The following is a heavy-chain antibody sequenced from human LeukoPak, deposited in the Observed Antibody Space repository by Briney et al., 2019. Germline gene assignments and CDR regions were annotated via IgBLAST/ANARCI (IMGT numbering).Heavy chain of an antibody. J-gene: IGHJ4*02. Sequence: GASVKVSCKASGYTFSSNYIHWVRQGPGQGLEWMGIIHPSGGTTSYPQKFQGRVTMTRDTSTRTVYMELSSLRSDDTAVYYCARGGSWYYFDYWGQGTLVTVSS. V-gene: IGHV1-46*01. CDR1: GYTFSSNY. D-gene: IGHD2-15*01. CDR2: IHPSGGTT. CDR3: ARGGSWYYFDY.